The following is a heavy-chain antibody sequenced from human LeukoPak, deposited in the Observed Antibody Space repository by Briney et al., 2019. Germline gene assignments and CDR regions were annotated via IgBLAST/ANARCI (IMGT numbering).Heavy chain of an antibody. CDR1: GFTFSSYW. V-gene: IGHV3-7*04. Sequence: GGSLRLSCAASGFTFSSYWMSWVRQAPGKGLEWVANIKQDGSEKYYVDSVKGRFTISRDNAKNSLYLQMNSLRAEDTAVYYCATERGVTINWFDPWGQETLVTVSS. D-gene: IGHD4-17*01. CDR2: IKQDGSEK. J-gene: IGHJ5*02. CDR3: ATERGVTINWFDP.